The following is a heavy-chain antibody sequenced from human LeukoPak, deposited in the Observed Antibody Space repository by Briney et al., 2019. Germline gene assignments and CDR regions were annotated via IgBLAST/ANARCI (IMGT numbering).Heavy chain of an antibody. V-gene: IGHV1-2*02. J-gene: IGHJ3*02. D-gene: IGHD4-17*01. CDR1: GYTFTGYY. CDR2: INPNSGGT. Sequence: ASVKVSCKAFGYTFTGYYMHWVRQAPGQGLEWMGWINPNSGGTNYAQKFQGRVTMTRDTSISTAYMELSRLRSDDTAVYYCARGPYGDYASDAFDIWGQGTMVTVSS. CDR3: ARGPYGDYASDAFDI.